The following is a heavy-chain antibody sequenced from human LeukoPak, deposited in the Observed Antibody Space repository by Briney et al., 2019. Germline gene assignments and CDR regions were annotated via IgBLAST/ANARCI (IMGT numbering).Heavy chain of an antibody. Sequence: AVKVSCKASGDTFSTYAFNWVRQAPGQGLEWTGGIVPISDTTNYAQTLQGRVTITADKSTNTVYMELSSLTSEDTGVYYCARGASVRVVPMSYYYAMDVWGEGTTVIVSS. CDR3: ARGASVRVVPMSYYYAMDV. D-gene: IGHD2-2*01. J-gene: IGHJ6*04. CDR1: GDTFSTYA. V-gene: IGHV1-69*06. CDR2: IVPISDTT.